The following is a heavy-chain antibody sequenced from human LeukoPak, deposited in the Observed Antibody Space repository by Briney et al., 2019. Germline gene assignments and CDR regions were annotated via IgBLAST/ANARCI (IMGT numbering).Heavy chain of an antibody. CDR1: GGSISSSSYY. D-gene: IGHD1-26*01. J-gene: IGHJ4*02. Sequence: SETLSLTCTVSGGSISSSSYYWGWIRQPPGKGLEWIGNIYYSGSTYYNPSLKSRVAISVDTSKNQFSLKLSSVTAADTAVYYCARGFRGASFDYWGQGTLVTVSS. V-gene: IGHV4-39*07. CDR2: IYYSGST. CDR3: ARGFRGASFDY.